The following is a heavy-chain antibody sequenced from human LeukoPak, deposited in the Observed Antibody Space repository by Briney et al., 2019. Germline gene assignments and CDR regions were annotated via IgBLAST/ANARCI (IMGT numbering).Heavy chain of an antibody. CDR3: ATTPGAYYYYHMDV. CDR1: GFTFSTYV. V-gene: IGHV3-23*01. D-gene: IGHD3-10*01. CDR2: ILGSGGGT. J-gene: IGHJ6*02. Sequence: GGSLRLSCAASGFTFSTYVMTWVRQAPGKGLEWVSAILGSGGGTYYTDSVKGRFTISRDNSKNTLYLQMNSLRAEDTAVYYCATTPGAYYYYHMDVWGQGTTVTVSS.